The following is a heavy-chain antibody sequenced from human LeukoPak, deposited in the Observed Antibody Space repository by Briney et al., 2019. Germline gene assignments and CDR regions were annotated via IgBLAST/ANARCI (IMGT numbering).Heavy chain of an antibody. CDR1: GFTFSSYG. CDR2: IRYDGSNK. Sequence: GGSLRLSCAASGFTFSSYGMHWVRQAPGKGLEWVAFIRYDGSNKYYADSVKGRFTISRDNAKDTLYLQMNSLRADDTAVYYCAKDRVDGSGSQFDSWGQGSLVIVSS. V-gene: IGHV3-30*02. J-gene: IGHJ4*02. D-gene: IGHD3-10*01. CDR3: AKDRVDGSGSQFDS.